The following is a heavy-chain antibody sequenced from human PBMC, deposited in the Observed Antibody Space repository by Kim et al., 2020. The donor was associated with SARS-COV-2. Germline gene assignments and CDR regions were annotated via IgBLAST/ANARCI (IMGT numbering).Heavy chain of an antibody. CDR1: GFSLSTSGVG. J-gene: IGHJ4*02. V-gene: IGHV2-5*02. CDR3: AHSEYYYDSSGYYYVGY. Sequence: SGPTLVNPTQTLTLTCTFSGFSLSTSGVGVGWIRQPPGKALEWLALIYWDDDKRYSPSLKSRLTITKDTSKNQVVLTMTNMDPVDTATYYCAHSEYYYDSSGYYYVGYWGQGTLVTVSS. CDR2: IYWDDDK. D-gene: IGHD3-22*01.